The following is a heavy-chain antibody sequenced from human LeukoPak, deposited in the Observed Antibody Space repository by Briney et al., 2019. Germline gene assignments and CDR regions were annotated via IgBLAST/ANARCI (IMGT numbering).Heavy chain of an antibody. D-gene: IGHD3-10*01. CDR1: GFTVSSKY. J-gene: IGHJ4*02. V-gene: IGHV3-66*01. CDR3: AREMDYGSGSRGY. CDR2: IYSGGST. Sequence: PGGSLRPSCAASGFTVSSKYMSWVRQAPGKGLEWVSVIYSGGSTYYADSVKGRFTISRDNSKNTLYLQMNSLRAEDTAVYYCAREMDYGSGSRGYWGQGTLVTVSS.